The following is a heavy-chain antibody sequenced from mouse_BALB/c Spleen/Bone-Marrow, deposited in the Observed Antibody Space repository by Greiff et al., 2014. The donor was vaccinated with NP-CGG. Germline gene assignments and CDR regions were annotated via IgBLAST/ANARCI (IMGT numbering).Heavy chain of an antibody. D-gene: IGHD1-1*01. CDR3: AREGGSRAY. Sequence: VQLQQSGPGLVKPSQSLSLTCSVTGFSITSGYYWNWVRQFPGNKLEWMGYISYDGSNNYNPSLKNRTSITRDTSKNQFFLKLNSVTTEDTATYYCAREGGSRAYWGQGTLVTVSA. V-gene: IGHV3-6*02. J-gene: IGHJ3*01. CDR2: ISYDGSN. CDR1: GFSITSGYY.